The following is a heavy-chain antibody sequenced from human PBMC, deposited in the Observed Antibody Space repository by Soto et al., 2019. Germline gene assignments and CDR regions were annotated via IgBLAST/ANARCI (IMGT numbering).Heavy chain of an antibody. D-gene: IGHD3-10*02. Sequence: GASVKVSCKASGYTFTSYYMHWVRQAPGQGLEWMGIINPSGGSTSYAQKFQGRVTMTRDTSTSTVYMELSSLRSEDTAVYYCARDAYDEGYVTLFDYWGQGTLVTVSS. CDR1: GYTFTSYY. V-gene: IGHV1-46*01. J-gene: IGHJ4*02. CDR2: INPSGGST. CDR3: ARDAYDEGYVTLFDY.